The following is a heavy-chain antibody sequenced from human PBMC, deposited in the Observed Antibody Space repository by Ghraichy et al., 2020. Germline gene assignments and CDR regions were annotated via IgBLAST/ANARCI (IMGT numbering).Heavy chain of an antibody. CDR1: GGSFSGYY. Sequence: SETLSLTCAVYGGSFSGYYWSWIRQPPGKGLEWIGEINHSGSTNYNPSLKSRVTISVDTSKNQFSLKLSSVTAADTAVYYCASTVRGAPPKLDYWGQGTLVTVSS. CDR2: INHSGST. V-gene: IGHV4-34*01. D-gene: IGHD3-10*01. CDR3: ASTVRGAPPKLDY. J-gene: IGHJ4*02.